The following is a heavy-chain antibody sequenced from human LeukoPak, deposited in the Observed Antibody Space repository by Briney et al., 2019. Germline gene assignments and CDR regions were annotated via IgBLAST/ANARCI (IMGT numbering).Heavy chain of an antibody. V-gene: IGHV4-59*08. D-gene: IGHD2-2*01. J-gene: IGHJ4*02. CDR3: ARHRYCTSTSCTFYFDS. Sequence: SETLSLTCTVSGGSISSYYWSRIRQPPGKGLEWIGYIYYSGSTNYNPSLKSRVTISIDTSKNQFSLKLTSVTAADTAVYYCARHRYCTSTSCTFYFDSWGQGRLVTVSS. CDR1: GGSISSYY. CDR2: IYYSGST.